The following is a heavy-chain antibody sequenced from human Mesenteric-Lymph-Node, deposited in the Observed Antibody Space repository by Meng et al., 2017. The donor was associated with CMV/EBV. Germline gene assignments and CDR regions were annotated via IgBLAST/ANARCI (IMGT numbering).Heavy chain of an antibody. CDR1: GGSFSGYY. V-gene: IGHV4-34*01. J-gene: IGHJ4*02. CDR3: ARGVGSIAARPVDY. CDR2: INHSGIT. D-gene: IGHD6-6*01. Sequence: SETLSLTCAVYGGSFSGYYWSWIRQPPGKGLEWIGEINHSGITNYNPSLKSRVTISVDTSKNQFSLKLSSVTAADTAVYYCARGVGSIAARPVDYWGQGTLVTSPQ.